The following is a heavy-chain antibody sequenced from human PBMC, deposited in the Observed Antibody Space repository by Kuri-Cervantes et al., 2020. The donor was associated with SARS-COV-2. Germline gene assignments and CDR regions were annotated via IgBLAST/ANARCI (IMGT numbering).Heavy chain of an antibody. CDR3: ARLNYYDNSGGFDS. J-gene: IGHJ4*02. V-gene: IGHV5-51*01. CDR1: GYSFTSYW. CDR2: IYPGDSDT. Sequence: GGSLRLSCKGSGYSFTSYWIGWVRQMPGKGLEWMGIIYPGDSDTRYIPSFQGQVTISADKSISTAYLQWSSLKASDTAMYYCARLNYYDNSGGFDSWGQGTLVTVSS. D-gene: IGHD3-22*01.